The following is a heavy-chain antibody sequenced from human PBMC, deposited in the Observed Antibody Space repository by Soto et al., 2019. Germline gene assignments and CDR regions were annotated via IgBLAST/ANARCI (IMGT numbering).Heavy chain of an antibody. CDR2: ISAYNGNT. J-gene: IGHJ5*02. Sequence: VQLVQSGAEVKKPGASVKVSCKASGYTFTSYGISWVRQAPGQGLEWMGWISAYNGNTNYAQKLQGRVTMTTDTSTRTAYMELRSLRSDDTAVYYCATARGYCSSTSCYRNNWFDPWGQGTLVTVSS. CDR1: GYTFTSYG. D-gene: IGHD2-2*02. V-gene: IGHV1-18*01. CDR3: ATARGYCSSTSCYRNNWFDP.